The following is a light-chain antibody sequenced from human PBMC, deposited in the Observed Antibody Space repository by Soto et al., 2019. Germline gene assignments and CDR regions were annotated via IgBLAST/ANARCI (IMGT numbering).Light chain of an antibody. CDR2: AAS. J-gene: IGKJ1*01. CDR3: QKYNCAPRT. V-gene: IGKV1-27*01. CDR1: QGNIDY. Sequence: DIQMTQSPSSLAASVGDRVTITCRASQGNIDYLAGYQQKPGKAPKLLIYAASTLQSVVPSLVRGRCAWTDFTLTIVSLQPEVGATYYCQKYNCAPRTFGQGTKVEIK.